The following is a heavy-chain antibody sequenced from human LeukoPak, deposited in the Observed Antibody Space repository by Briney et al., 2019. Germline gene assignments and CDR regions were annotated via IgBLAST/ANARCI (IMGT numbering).Heavy chain of an antibody. CDR1: GFTFSSYG. CDR2: ISGSGGST. CDR3: AKHLSSGYLFDY. D-gene: IGHD3-22*01. V-gene: IGHV3-23*01. Sequence: GGSLRLSCAASGFTFSSYGMSWVRQAPGKGLEWVSAISGSGGSTYYADSVKGRFTISRDNSKNTLYLQMNSLRAEDTAVYYCAKHLSSGYLFDYWGQGTLVTVSS. J-gene: IGHJ4*02.